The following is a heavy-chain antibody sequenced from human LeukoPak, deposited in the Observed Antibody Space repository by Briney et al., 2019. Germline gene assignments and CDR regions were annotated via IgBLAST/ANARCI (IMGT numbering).Heavy chain of an antibody. Sequence: GGSLRLSCAASGFTFSSYAMSWVRQAPGKGLEWDSAISGSGGSTYYADSVKGRFTISRDNSKNTLYLQMNSLRAEDTAVYYCAKVMVVVVAATHFDYWGQGTLVTVSS. CDR1: GFTFSSYA. CDR2: ISGSGGST. D-gene: IGHD2-15*01. V-gene: IGHV3-23*01. CDR3: AKVMVVVVAATHFDY. J-gene: IGHJ4*02.